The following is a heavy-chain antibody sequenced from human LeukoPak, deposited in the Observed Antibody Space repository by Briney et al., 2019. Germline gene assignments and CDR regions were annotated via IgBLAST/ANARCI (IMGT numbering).Heavy chain of an antibody. CDR1: GFTFSSYG. D-gene: IGHD5-18*01. V-gene: IGHV3-33*06. Sequence: PGRSLRLSCAASGFTFSSYGMHWVRQAPGKGLEWVAVIWYDGSNKYYADSVRGRFTISRDNSKNTLYLQMNSLRAEDTAVYYCAKDRAYSYGSSYYFDYWGQGTLVTVSS. J-gene: IGHJ4*02. CDR3: AKDRAYSYGSSYYFDY. CDR2: IWYDGSNK.